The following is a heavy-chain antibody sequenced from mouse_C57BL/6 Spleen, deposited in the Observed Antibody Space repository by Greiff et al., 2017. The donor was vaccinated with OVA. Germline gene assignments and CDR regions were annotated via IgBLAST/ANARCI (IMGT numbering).Heavy chain of an antibody. CDR3: ANSLGGDFDY. V-gene: IGHV1-53*01. Sequence: VQLLQPGTELVKPGASVKLSCKASGYTFTSYWMHWVKQRPGQGLEWIGNINPSNGGTNYKEKFKSKATLTVDKSYSTTYMQLSSLTAVDSAVYYGANSLGGDFDYWGNSTTLTVS. CDR1: GYTFTSYW. D-gene: IGHD1-1*02. J-gene: IGHJ2*01. CDR2: INPSNGGT.